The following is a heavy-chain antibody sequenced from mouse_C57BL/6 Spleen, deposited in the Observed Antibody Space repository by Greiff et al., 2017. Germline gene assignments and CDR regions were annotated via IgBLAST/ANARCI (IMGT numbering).Heavy chain of an antibody. Sequence: VQLQQSGAELVRPGASVKLSCTASGFNIKDDYMHWVKRRPEQGLEWMGWIDPENGVPEYASKFQGKATITADTSSNTAYLQLSSLTSEDTAVYYCTPCGREGFAYWGQGTLVTVSA. CDR2: IDPENGVP. J-gene: IGHJ3*01. V-gene: IGHV14-4*01. CDR1: GFNIKDDY. CDR3: TPCGREGFAY.